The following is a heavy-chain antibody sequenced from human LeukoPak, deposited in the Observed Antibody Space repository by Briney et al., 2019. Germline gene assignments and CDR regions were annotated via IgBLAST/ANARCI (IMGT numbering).Heavy chain of an antibody. Sequence: SVKVSCKASGGTFSSYAISWVRQAPGQGLEWIGGIIPIFGTANYAQKFQGRVTITADESTSTAYMELSSLRSEDTAVYYCARFIAAAGTAHYYYGMDVWGQGTTVTVSS. V-gene: IGHV1-69*13. J-gene: IGHJ6*02. D-gene: IGHD6-13*01. CDR3: ARFIAAAGTAHYYYGMDV. CDR2: IIPIFGTA. CDR1: GGTFSSYA.